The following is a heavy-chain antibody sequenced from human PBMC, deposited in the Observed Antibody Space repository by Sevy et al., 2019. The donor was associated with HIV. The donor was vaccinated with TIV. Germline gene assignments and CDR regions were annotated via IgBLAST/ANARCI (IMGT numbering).Heavy chain of an antibody. Sequence: GGSLRLSCAASGFTFSDYYMSWIRQAPGKGLEWVSYISSSGSTIYYADSVKGRFTISRDKAKNSLYLQMNSLRAEDTAVYYCAREGGYCSSTSCYTAYYYYYYGMDVWGQGTTVTVSS. CDR2: ISSSGSTI. CDR1: GFTFSDYY. J-gene: IGHJ6*02. CDR3: AREGGYCSSTSCYTAYYYYYYGMDV. D-gene: IGHD2-2*02. V-gene: IGHV3-11*01.